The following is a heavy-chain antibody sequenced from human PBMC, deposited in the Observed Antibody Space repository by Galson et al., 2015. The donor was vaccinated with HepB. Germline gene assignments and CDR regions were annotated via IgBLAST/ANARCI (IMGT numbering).Heavy chain of an antibody. CDR3: AREVSYNDVWIRKLGRFDP. J-gene: IGHJ5*02. CDR2: ISAHSGNT. V-gene: IGHV3-23*01. CDR1: GFTFTSYA. Sequence: SVRLSCEASGFTFTSYAMSWVRQAPGKGLEWMSCISAHSGNTYYAEYVKGRFSISRDTSTNMVYLQMHSLRAEDTAVYNCAREVSYNDVWIRKLGRFDPWGQGTLVTVSS. D-gene: IGHD3-3*01.